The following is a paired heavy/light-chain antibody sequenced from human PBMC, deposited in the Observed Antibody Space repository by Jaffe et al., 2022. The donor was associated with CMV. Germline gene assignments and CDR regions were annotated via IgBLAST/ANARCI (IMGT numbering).Light chain of an antibody. J-gene: IGKJ4*01. V-gene: IGKV2-30*01. CDR3: MQSTHWPLT. CDR2: EVS. CDR1: QSLVYSDGKTY. Sequence: DVVLTQSPLSLPVTLGQPASISCRSTQSLVYSDGKTYLCWFQQRPGQSPRRLIYEVSNRDSGVPDRFSGSGSGTDFTLEISRVEAEDIGVYYCMQSTHWPLTFGGGTKVEMK.
Heavy chain of an antibody. Sequence: QVTLRESGPALVKPTQTLTLTCTFSGFSLSRSGMCVNWIRQPPGKALEWLARIDWDDDKYYNTSLKTRLTISKGASRNQVVLTMTDVDPLDTATYYCARTVARGTDGYNLLDSWGQGTLVTVSS. CDR3: ARTVARGTDGYNLLDS. D-gene: IGHD5-18*01. CDR1: GFSLSRSGMC. CDR2: IDWDDDK. J-gene: IGHJ4*02. V-gene: IGHV2-70*15.